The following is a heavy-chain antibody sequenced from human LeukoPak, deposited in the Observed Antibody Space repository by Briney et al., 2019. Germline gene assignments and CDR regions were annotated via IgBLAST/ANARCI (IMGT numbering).Heavy chain of an antibody. CDR3: GRRKEQQLADY. V-gene: IGHV1-18*01. J-gene: IGHJ4*02. Sequence: ASVKGSCKASGYAFTSYGISWVRQAPGQGLQWMGWISAYNGNTNYAQKLQGRVTMTTDTSTSTAYMELRSLRSDDTAVYYCGRRKEQQLADYWGQGTLVTVSS. CDR1: GYAFTSYG. D-gene: IGHD6-13*01. CDR2: ISAYNGNT.